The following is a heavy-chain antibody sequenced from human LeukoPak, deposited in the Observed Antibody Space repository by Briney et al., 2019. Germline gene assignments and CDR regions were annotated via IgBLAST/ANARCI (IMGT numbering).Heavy chain of an antibody. D-gene: IGHD2/OR15-2a*01. CDR1: GGSITTYS. J-gene: IGHJ5*02. CDR2: FYSSGST. Sequence: PSETLSLTCTVFGGSITTYSWSWIRQPAGRGLEWIGRFYSSGSTAYNPSLTSRVTMSVDTSKNQVSLKLSSVTAADTAIYYCARDFTSKNWFDTWGQGTLVTVSS. V-gene: IGHV4-4*07. CDR3: ARDFTSKNWFDT.